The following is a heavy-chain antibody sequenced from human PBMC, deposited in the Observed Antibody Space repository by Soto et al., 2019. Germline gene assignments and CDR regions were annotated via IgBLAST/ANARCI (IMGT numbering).Heavy chain of an antibody. D-gene: IGHD5-12*01. J-gene: IGHJ4*02. CDR1: GFAFSTYS. CDR3: ARASGPFDY. CDR2: IWYDGSIK. Sequence: QVQMVESGGGVVQPGRSLRLSCVASGFAFSTYSIHWVRQAPGKGLEWVAVIWYDGSIKYYADSVKGRFTISRDNSKNTLYLQMNSLRADDTAVYYCARASGPFDYWGQGTQVTVSS. V-gene: IGHV3-33*01.